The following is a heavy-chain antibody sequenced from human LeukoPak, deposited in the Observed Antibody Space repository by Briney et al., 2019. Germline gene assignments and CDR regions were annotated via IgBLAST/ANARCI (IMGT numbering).Heavy chain of an antibody. Sequence: ASVKVSCKASGHTFTSYGISWVRQAPGQGLEWMGWISAYNGNTNYAQKLQGRVTMTTDTSTSTAYMELRSLRSDDTAAYYCARDYYDSSGYQYFDLWGRGTLVTVSS. CDR3: ARDYYDSSGYQYFDL. D-gene: IGHD3-22*01. CDR2: ISAYNGNT. J-gene: IGHJ2*01. CDR1: GHTFTSYG. V-gene: IGHV1-18*01.